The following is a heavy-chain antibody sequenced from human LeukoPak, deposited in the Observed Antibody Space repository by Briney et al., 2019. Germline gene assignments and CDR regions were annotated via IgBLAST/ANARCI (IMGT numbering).Heavy chain of an antibody. Sequence: GRSLRLSCTASGFTFGDYAMSWVRQAPGKGLEWVGFIRSKAYGGTTEYAASVKGRFTISRDDSKSIAYLQMNSLKTEDTAVYYCTTTAPYYDILTGPDYWCQGTLVTVSS. CDR3: TTTAPYYDILTGPDY. J-gene: IGHJ4*02. D-gene: IGHD3-9*01. V-gene: IGHV3-49*04. CDR1: GFTFGDYA. CDR2: IRSKAYGGTT.